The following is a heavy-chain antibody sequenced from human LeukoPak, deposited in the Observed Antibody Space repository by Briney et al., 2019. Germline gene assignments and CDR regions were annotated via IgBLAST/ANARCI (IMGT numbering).Heavy chain of an antibody. CDR3: AREKRYSSGWYYFDY. D-gene: IGHD6-19*01. CDR1: GYTFTNYG. Sequence: ASVNVSCKASGYTFTNYGISWVRQAPGQGLEGMGWISAYNGNTNYAQKLQGRVTMTTDTSTSTAYMELRSLRSDDTAVYYCAREKRYSSGWYYFDYWGQGTLVTVSS. CDR2: ISAYNGNT. J-gene: IGHJ4*02. V-gene: IGHV1-18*01.